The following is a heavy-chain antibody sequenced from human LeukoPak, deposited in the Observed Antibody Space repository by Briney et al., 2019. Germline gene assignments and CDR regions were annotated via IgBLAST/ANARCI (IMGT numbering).Heavy chain of an antibody. CDR1: GGSISSYC. Sequence: MPSETLSLTCTVSGGSISSYCWSWIRQPAGKGLEWIGRICTSGSTNYNPSLKSRVTMSVDTSKNQFSLKLSSVTAADTAVYYCARVDCSSTSCYSYFDYWGQGTLVTVSS. J-gene: IGHJ4*02. D-gene: IGHD2-2*02. CDR2: ICTSGST. CDR3: ARVDCSSTSCYSYFDY. V-gene: IGHV4-4*07.